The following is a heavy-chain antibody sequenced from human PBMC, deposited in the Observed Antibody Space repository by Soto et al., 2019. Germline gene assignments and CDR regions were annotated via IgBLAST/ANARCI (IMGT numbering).Heavy chain of an antibody. CDR2: ISPNSGGA. J-gene: IGHJ5*02. CDR1: GYTFTGYY. CDR3: ARDRTLYTSGRQMCHFDP. D-gene: IGHD6-19*01. V-gene: IGHV1-2*02. Sequence: ASVKVSCKASGYTFTGYYIRWLGQVAGQGLEWMGWISPNSGGAEYAQKFQGRVTMTRDTSISTAYMEVSSLRSDDTAVYYCARDRTLYTSGRQMCHFDPWGQGTLVTVSS.